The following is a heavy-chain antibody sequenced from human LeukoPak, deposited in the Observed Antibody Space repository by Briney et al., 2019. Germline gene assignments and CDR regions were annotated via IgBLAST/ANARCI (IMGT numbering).Heavy chain of an antibody. CDR3: AKMGGLQRAFDY. D-gene: IGHD5-24*01. V-gene: IGHV3-30-3*02. Sequence: GGSLRLSCAASGFTFSSYAIHWVRQAAGKGLEWVAVISFDGSNKYYADSVKGRFTISRDNSKNTLYLQMNSLRAEDTAVYYCAKMGGLQRAFDYWGQGSLVTVSS. CDR2: ISFDGSNK. CDR1: GFTFSSYA. J-gene: IGHJ4*02.